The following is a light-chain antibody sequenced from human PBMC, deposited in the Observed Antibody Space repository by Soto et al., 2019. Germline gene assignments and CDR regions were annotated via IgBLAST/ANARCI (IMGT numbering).Light chain of an antibody. V-gene: IGLV2-11*01. CDR2: DVS. CDR3: CSYAGSYTFEV. Sequence: QSALTHPRSVSGSPGQSATISCTGTSSDVGGYNYVSWYQQHPGKAPKLMIYDVSKRPSGVPDRFSGSKSGNTASLTISGLQAEDEADYYCCSYAGSYTFEVFGTGTKVTVL. J-gene: IGLJ1*01. CDR1: SSDVGGYNY.